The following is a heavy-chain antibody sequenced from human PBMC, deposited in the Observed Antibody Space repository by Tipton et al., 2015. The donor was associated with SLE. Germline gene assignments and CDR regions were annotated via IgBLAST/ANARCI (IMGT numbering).Heavy chain of an antibody. V-gene: IGHV4-61*02. CDR1: GASIISGSYY. CDR3: ARVYYGRGSPPPHYFDY. Sequence: TLSLTCSVSGASIISGSYYWSWIRQPAGKGLEWIGRIYTSGTTHYNPSLKSRFPISMDTTKNLFSLKLTSVTAADTAVYYCARVYYGRGSPPPHYFDYWGQGTLVTVSS. CDR2: IYTSGTT. J-gene: IGHJ4*02. D-gene: IGHD3-10*01.